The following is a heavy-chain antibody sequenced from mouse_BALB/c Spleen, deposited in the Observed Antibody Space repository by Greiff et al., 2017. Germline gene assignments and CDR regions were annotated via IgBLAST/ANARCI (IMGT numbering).Heavy chain of an antibody. V-gene: IGHV1S56*01. D-gene: IGHD4-1*01. CDR3: ARGGWDPAWFAY. J-gene: IGHJ3*01. CDR1: GYTFTSYY. Sequence: QVQLKESGPELVKPGASVRISCKASGYTFTSYYIHWVKQRPGQGLEWIGWIYPGNVNTKYNEKFKGKATLTADKSSSTAYMQLSSLTSEDSAVYFCARGGWDPAWFAYWGQGTLVTVSA. CDR2: IYPGNVNT.